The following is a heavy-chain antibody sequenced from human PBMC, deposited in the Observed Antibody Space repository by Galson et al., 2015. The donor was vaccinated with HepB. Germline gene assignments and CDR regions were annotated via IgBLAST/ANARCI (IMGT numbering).Heavy chain of an antibody. CDR1: GGTFSSYA. Sequence: SVKVSCKASGGTFSSYAISWVRQAPGQGLEWMGGIIPIFGTANYAQKFQGRVTITADESTSTAYMELSSLRSEDTAVYYCASGGITIFGVVIPGAFDIWGQGTMVTVSS. CDR2: IIPIFGTA. D-gene: IGHD3-3*01. CDR3: ASGGITIFGVVIPGAFDI. J-gene: IGHJ3*02. V-gene: IGHV1-69*13.